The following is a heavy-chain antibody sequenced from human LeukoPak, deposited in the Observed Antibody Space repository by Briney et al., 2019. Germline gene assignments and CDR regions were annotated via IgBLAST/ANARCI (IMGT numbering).Heavy chain of an antibody. CDR1: GFTFSSYE. CDR3: ARGYSSSWYGYYYYYMDV. Sequence: PGGSLRLSCAASGFTFSSYEMNWVRQAPGKGLEWVSYISSSGSTIYYADSVKGRFTISRDNAKNSLYLQMNSLRAEDTAVYYCARGYSSSWYGYYYYYMDVWGKGTTVTVSS. CDR2: ISSSGSTI. V-gene: IGHV3-48*03. D-gene: IGHD6-13*01. J-gene: IGHJ6*03.